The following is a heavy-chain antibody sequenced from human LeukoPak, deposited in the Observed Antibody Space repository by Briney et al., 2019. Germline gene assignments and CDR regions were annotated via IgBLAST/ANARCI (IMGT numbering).Heavy chain of an antibody. J-gene: IGHJ1*01. D-gene: IGHD6-13*01. CDR1: GFTFSSFA. CDR3: ASRGAAPGKYFQH. CDR2: ISGSGRST. V-gene: IGHV3-23*01. Sequence: GGSLRLSCAASGFTFSSFAMSWVRQAPGKGLEWVSAISGSGRSTYDADSVKGRFAISRDNSKNTLYLQMNSLRAEDTAVYYCASRGAAPGKYFQHWGQGTLVTVSS.